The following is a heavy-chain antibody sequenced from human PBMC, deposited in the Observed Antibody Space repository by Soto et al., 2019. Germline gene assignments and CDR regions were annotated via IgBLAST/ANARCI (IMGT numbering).Heavy chain of an antibody. Sequence: QVQLVQSGTEVKKPGSSVKVSCKASGGTFNSYSFSWVRQFPGQGLEWVGRIMPIVSVANYAQKLQGRVTITADKSTTTVYMELSSLRSADTAVYYCARERPSPSMVFDAFDIWGQGTVVAVSS. CDR1: GGTFNSYS. V-gene: IGHV1-69*08. D-gene: IGHD3-10*01. CDR3: ARERPSPSMVFDAFDI. J-gene: IGHJ3*02. CDR2: IMPIVSVA.